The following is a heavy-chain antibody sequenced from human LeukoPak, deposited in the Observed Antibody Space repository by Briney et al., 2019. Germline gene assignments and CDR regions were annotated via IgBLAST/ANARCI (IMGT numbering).Heavy chain of an antibody. D-gene: IGHD5-12*01. J-gene: IGHJ4*02. Sequence: GASLRLSCAASGFTFSSYSMNWVRQAPGKGLEWVSSISSSSSYIYYADSVKGRFTISRDNAKNSLYLQINSLRAEDTAVYYCARDQRGYSGYEIDYWGQGTLVTVSS. CDR2: ISSSSSYI. V-gene: IGHV3-21*01. CDR3: ARDQRGYSGYEIDY. CDR1: GFTFSSYS.